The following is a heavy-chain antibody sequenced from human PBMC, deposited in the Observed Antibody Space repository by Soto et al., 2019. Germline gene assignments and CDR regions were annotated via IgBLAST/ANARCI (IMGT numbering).Heavy chain of an antibody. CDR3: ARDWVDSSSWYNLDY. V-gene: IGHV3-33*01. Sequence: PGGSLRLSCAASGFTFSSYGMHWVRQAPGKGLEWVAVIWYDGSNKYYADSVKGRFTISRDNSKNTLYLQMNSLRAEDTAVYYCARDWVDSSSWYNLDYWGQGTLVTVSS. J-gene: IGHJ4*02. D-gene: IGHD6-13*01. CDR2: IWYDGSNK. CDR1: GFTFSSYG.